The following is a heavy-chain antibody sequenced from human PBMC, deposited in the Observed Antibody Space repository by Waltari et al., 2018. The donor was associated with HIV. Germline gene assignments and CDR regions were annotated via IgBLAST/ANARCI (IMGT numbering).Heavy chain of an antibody. J-gene: IGHJ2*01. V-gene: IGHV1-2*06. Sequence: QELLVQSGAEVKKPGASVKVFCKASGYTFIDYFIHWVREAPGQGLEWMGRINPKSGVTHYPQKFQGRVIMTRDTSMSTAYMDLTRLRADDTSLYFCARGYVQNDLRGLFHLWGRGTSVTVSS. CDR3: ARGYVQNDLRGLFHL. CDR2: INPKSGVT. CDR1: GYTFIDYF. D-gene: IGHD2-2*01.